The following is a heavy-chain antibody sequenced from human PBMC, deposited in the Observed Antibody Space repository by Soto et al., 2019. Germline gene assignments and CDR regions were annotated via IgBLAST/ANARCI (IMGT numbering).Heavy chain of an antibody. CDR2: IYGGDSDT. V-gene: IGHV5-51*01. J-gene: IGHJ4*01. CDR3: ARLSTDKIGSYYLSYDVMDF. D-gene: IGHD1-26*01. CDR1: GYSFTNYS. Sequence: GESLKISCKASGYSFTNYSIGWVRQMPGKGLEWMGTIYGGDSDTRYSPSFQGQVTFSVDKSTNTAYLHLTSLNASDTAMYYCARLSTDKIGSYYLSYDVMDFWGQGTPVIVSS.